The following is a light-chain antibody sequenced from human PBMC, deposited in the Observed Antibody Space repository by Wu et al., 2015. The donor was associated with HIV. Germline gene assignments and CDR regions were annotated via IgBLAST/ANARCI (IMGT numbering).Light chain of an antibody. V-gene: IGKV1-39*01. J-gene: IGKJ4*01. CDR2: DAS. CDR1: QSISNY. Sequence: DIQMTQSPSSLSASVGDRVTITCRASQSISNYLNWYQQKPGKAPKILIYDASSLQSGVPSRFNGSGSGPDFTLTINSLQPEDFATYYCQQSYSTPPTFGGGTKVEIK. CDR3: QQSYSTPPT.